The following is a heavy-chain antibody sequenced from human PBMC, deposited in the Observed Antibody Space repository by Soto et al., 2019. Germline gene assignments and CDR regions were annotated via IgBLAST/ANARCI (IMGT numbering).Heavy chain of an antibody. Sequence: PSETLSLTCAVSGGSISSSNWWSWVRQPPGKGLEWIGEIYHSGSTNYNPSLKSRVTISVDKSKNQFSLKLSSVTAEDTAVYYCAKDRRITMVRGSLRSFDSWGQGTLVTVSS. D-gene: IGHD3-10*01. CDR2: IYHSGST. V-gene: IGHV4-4*02. CDR1: GGSISSSNW. CDR3: AKDRRITMVRGSLRSFDS. J-gene: IGHJ4*02.